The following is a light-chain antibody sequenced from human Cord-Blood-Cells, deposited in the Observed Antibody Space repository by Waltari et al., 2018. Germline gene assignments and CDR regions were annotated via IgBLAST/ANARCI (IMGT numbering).Light chain of an antibody. J-gene: IGLJ3*02. CDR1: SRDVGGYNY. V-gene: IGLV2-11*01. Sequence: QSALTHPPPVSGSPGQSVTISCTGTSRDVGGYNYVSWYQHHPGKASKIMIYDVSKPPSGVPVLFSVSKSRNTASLTSSRLQADDEADYYCCSKAGSYTWVFCGWNKLTVL. CDR2: DVS. CDR3: CSKAGSYTWV.